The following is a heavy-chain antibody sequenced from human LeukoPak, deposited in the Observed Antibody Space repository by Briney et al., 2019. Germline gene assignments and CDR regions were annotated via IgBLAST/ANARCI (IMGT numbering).Heavy chain of an antibody. Sequence: SETLSLTCTVSGGSISSSSDYWGWIRQPPGKGLEWIGSIYYSGSTYYNPSLKSRVTISVDTSKNQLSLKLSSVTAADTAVYYCARLTYYYGSGSFIDYWGQGTLVTVSS. D-gene: IGHD3-10*01. J-gene: IGHJ4*02. CDR2: IYYSGST. V-gene: IGHV4-39*01. CDR1: GGSISSSSDY. CDR3: ARLTYYYGSGSFIDY.